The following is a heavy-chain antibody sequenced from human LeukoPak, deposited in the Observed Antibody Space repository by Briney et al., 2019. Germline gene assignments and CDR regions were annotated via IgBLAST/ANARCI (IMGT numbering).Heavy chain of an antibody. CDR1: GFTFSSYA. D-gene: IGHD5-18*01. J-gene: IGHJ6*03. V-gene: IGHV3-23*01. CDR3: ANINSDPYYYYYMDV. CDR2: ISGSGGST. Sequence: PGGSLRLSCAASGFTFSSYAMSWVRQAPGKGLEWVSAISGSGGSTYYVDSVKGRFTISRDNSKNTLYLQMNSLRAEDTAVYYCANINSDPYYYYYMDVWGKGTTVTVSS.